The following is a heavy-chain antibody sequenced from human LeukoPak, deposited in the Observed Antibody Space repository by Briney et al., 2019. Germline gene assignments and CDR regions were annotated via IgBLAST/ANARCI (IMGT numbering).Heavy chain of an antibody. CDR1: GASITYY. J-gene: IGHJ4*02. D-gene: IGHD2-2*01. Sequence: SETLSLTCAVSGASITYYWSWIRQPAGKGLEWIGRLYSSGSTNYNPALRSRLTISVDTSKNQFSLKLSSVTAADTAVYYCASTICISTSCYPGVVDYWGQGTLVTVSS. CDR3: ASTICISTSCYPGVVDY. CDR2: LYSSGST. V-gene: IGHV4-4*07.